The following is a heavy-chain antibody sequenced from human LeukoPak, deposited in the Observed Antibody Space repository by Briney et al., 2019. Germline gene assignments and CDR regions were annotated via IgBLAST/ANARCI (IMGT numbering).Heavy chain of an antibody. CDR1: GFTVSSNY. Sequence: GGSLRLSCAASGFTVSSNYMSWVRQAPGKGLEWVSVIYSGGSTYYADSVKGRFTISRDNSKNTLYLQMNSLRAEDTAVYYCARVTYSSGWYSYYFDYWGQGTLVTVSS. J-gene: IGHJ4*02. V-gene: IGHV3-53*01. CDR2: IYSGGST. CDR3: ARVTYSSGWYSYYFDY. D-gene: IGHD6-19*01.